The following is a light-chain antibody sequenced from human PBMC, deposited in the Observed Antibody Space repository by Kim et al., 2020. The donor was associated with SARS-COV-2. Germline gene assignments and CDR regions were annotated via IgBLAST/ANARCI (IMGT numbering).Light chain of an antibody. J-gene: IGLJ1*01. V-gene: IGLV3-25*03. Sequence: VSPEQTTRLTCSGDTLPEKQTYWYQQKSGQAPLLVIYKDNERPSGIPGRFSGSSSGTTVTLTISGVQAEDDADYYCQSADGSGTYVFGTGTKVTVL. CDR2: KDN. CDR3: QSADGSGTYV. CDR1: TLPEKQ.